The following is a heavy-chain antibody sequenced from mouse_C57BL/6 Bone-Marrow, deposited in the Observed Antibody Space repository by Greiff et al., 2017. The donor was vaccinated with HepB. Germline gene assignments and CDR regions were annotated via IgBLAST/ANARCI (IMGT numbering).Heavy chain of an antibody. Sequence: VQLKQSGAELVRPGASVKLSCTASGFNIKDDYMHWVKQRPEQGLEWIGWIDPENGDTEYASKFQGKATITADTSSNTAYLQLSSLTSEDTAVYYCTTDGYDDGDYFDYWGQGTTLTVSS. J-gene: IGHJ2*01. CDR2: IDPENGDT. CDR3: TTDGYDDGDYFDY. CDR1: GFNIKDDY. D-gene: IGHD2-2*01. V-gene: IGHV14-4*01.